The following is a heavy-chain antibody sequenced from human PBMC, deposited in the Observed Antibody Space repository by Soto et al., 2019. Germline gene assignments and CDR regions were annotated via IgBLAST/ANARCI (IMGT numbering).Heavy chain of an antibody. CDR2: IYHSAAT. D-gene: IGHD6-6*01. V-gene: IGHV4-4*02. Sequence: SETLSLTCVVSGGSISNNNWWTWVRQPPGKGLEWIAEIYHSAATNYNPSLRSRVTLSVDKSNNQVSLRLNSVTAADTAVYSCAGRLIEAPEWFDPGGPGTLVTAPQ. CDR1: GGSISNNNW. CDR3: AGRLIEAPEWFDP. J-gene: IGHJ5*02.